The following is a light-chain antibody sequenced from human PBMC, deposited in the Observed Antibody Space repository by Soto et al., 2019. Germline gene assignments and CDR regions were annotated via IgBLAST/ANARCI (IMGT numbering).Light chain of an antibody. Sequence: DIVMTQSPDSLAVSLGERATINCKSSQSVLYSTNNKNYLAWYQQKPGQPPKMLIYWASTRESGVPDRFSGSGSVTDFTLTISSLQAEDVAVYYCQQYYDTRALTFGGGTKVEIK. CDR2: WAS. CDR1: QSVLYSTNNKNY. J-gene: IGKJ4*01. V-gene: IGKV4-1*01. CDR3: QQYYDTRALT.